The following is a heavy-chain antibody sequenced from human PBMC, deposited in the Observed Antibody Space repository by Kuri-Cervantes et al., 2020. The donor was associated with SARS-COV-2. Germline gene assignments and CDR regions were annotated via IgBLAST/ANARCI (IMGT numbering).Heavy chain of an antibody. CDR3: YCAPKEGFDS. CDR1: GCTFTSYG. Sequence: ASVKVSCKASGCTFTSYGISWVRQAPGQGLEWMGWISAYNGNTNYAQKLQGRVTMTTDTSTSTAYMELSSLTSEDTAIYYCYCAPKEGFDSWGQGTLVTVSS. D-gene: IGHD2-21*01. V-gene: IGHV1-18*01. CDR2: ISAYNGNT. J-gene: IGHJ4*02.